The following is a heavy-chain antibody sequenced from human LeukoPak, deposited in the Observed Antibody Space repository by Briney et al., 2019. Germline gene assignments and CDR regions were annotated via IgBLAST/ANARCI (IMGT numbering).Heavy chain of an antibody. Sequence: ASVKVSCKASGYTFTGYYMHWVRQAPGQGLESMGWINPNSGATNYAQKFQGRVTMTRDTSISTAYMELSKLTSDDTAVYYCARDKGTLGGDSWGPGTLVTVSS. D-gene: IGHD3-16*01. J-gene: IGHJ4*02. CDR3: ARDKGTLGGDS. V-gene: IGHV1-2*02. CDR1: GYTFTGYY. CDR2: INPNSGAT.